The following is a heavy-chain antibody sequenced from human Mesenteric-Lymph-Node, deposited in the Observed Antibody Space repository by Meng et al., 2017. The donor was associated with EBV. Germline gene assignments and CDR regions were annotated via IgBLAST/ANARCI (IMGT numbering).Heavy chain of an antibody. Sequence: GPLVESWGGLVKLGGALRLSCDASGFTFSDYTINWVCQAPGKGLEWVSSISSRSSYIYYADSVKGRFTISRDNGENALYLQMNSLRDEDTAVYYCAKDEAVGFWGQGTLVTVSS. J-gene: IGHJ4*02. CDR2: ISSRSSYI. V-gene: IGHV3-21*01. CDR3: AKDEAVGF. CDR1: GFTFSDYT.